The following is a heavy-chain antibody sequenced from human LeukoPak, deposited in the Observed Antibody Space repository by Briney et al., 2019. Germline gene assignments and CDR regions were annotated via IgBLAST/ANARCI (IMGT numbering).Heavy chain of an antibody. D-gene: IGHD6-19*01. CDR1: GGSFSGYY. J-gene: IGHJ4*02. CDR2: IDYSGST. CDR3: ARNPVAGFDY. V-gene: IGHV4-34*01. Sequence: SETLTLTCAVYGGSFSGYYWGWIRQPPGEGLEWIASIDYSGSTYYNPSLKSRVTMFLDTSKNQFSLRLSSVTAADTAVYYCARNPVAGFDYWGQGALVTVSS.